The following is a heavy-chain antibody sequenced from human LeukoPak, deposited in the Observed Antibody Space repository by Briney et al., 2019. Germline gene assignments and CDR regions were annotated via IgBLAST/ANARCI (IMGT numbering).Heavy chain of an antibody. CDR2: INHSGST. J-gene: IGHJ5*02. D-gene: IGHD3-3*01. CDR1: GGSFSGYY. Sequence: ASETLSLTCAAYGGSFSGYYWSWIRQPPGKGLEWIGEINHSGSTNYNPSLKSRVTISVDTSKNQFSLKLSSVTAADTAVYYCARGPDFWSGYYGSWGQGTLVTVSS. CDR3: ARGPDFWSGYYGS. V-gene: IGHV4-34*01.